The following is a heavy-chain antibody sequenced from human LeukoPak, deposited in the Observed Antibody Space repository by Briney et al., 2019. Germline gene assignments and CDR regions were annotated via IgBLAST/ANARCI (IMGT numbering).Heavy chain of an antibody. CDR1: GGPFSVYY. CDR2: INHSVST. D-gene: IGHD3-10*01. V-gene: IGHV4-34*01. CDR3: ARRITMVRGVKYYYYMDV. J-gene: IGHJ6*03. Sequence: SETLSLICAFWGGPFSVYYWSWIRQPPGKGLECSGEINHSVSTNYNPSLKSRVTIAADTSKDQFSLKLSSVTAADTAVYYCARRITMVRGVKYYYYMDVWGKGTTVTVSS.